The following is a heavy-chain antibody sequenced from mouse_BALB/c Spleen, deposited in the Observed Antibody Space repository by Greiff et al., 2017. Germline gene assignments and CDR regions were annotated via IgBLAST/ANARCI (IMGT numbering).Heavy chain of an antibody. CDR2: ISYDGSN. D-gene: IGHD1-1*01. CDR1: GYSITSGYY. J-gene: IGHJ4*01. Sequence: EVQLQQSGPGLVKPSQSLSLTCSVTGYSITSGYYWNWIRQFPGNKLEWMGYISYDGSNNYNPSLKNRISITRDTSKNQFFLKLNSVTTEDTATYYCAREGNYYGSSYGYYAMDYWGQGTSVTVSS. V-gene: IGHV3-6*02. CDR3: AREGNYYGSSYGYYAMDY.